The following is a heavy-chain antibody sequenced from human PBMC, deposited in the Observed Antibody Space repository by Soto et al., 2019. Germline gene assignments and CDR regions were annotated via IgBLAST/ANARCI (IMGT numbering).Heavy chain of an antibody. Sequence: GASVKVSCKASGGTFSSYAISWVRQAPGQGLEWMGGIIPIFGTANYAQKFQGRVTITADESTSTAYMELSSLRSEDTAVYYCARRPSSIAARSMALTHYGMDVWGQGTTVTVSS. V-gene: IGHV1-69*13. J-gene: IGHJ6*02. D-gene: IGHD6-6*01. CDR3: ARRPSSIAARSMALTHYGMDV. CDR2: IIPIFGTA. CDR1: GGTFSSYA.